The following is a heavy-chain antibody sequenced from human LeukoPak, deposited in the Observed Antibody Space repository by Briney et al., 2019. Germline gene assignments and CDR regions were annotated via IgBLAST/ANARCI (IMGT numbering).Heavy chain of an antibody. CDR2: VSDSGSST. D-gene: IGHD6-13*01. CDR1: GSPFSRYA. V-gene: IGHV3-23*01. CDR3: AKQDIRSSGWYD. Sequence: PGPPLRLSFAASGSPFSRYAMPWVRQAPRKGLDWVSAVSDSGSSTYYADSVKGRFTISRDNSKNTLYLQMNSLRADDTAVYYCAKQDIRSSGWYDWGQGTLVTVSS. J-gene: IGHJ4*02.